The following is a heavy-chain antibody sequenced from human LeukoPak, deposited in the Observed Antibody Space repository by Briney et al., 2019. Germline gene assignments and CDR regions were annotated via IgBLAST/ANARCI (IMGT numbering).Heavy chain of an antibody. CDR1: GFTFSSYS. CDR3: ARTASSCYYYFDY. CDR2: TSGDGGTT. Sequence: GGSLRLSCAASGFTFSSYSMSWVRQAPGRGLEWVSATSGDGGTTSYADSVKGRFTISRDNSQNTLYLQTNSLRAEDTAVYYCARTASSCYYYFDYWGQGTLVTVSS. J-gene: IGHJ4*02. D-gene: IGHD3-22*01. V-gene: IGHV3-23*01.